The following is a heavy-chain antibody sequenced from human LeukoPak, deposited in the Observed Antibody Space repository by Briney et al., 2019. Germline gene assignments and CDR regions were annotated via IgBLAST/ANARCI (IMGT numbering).Heavy chain of an antibody. Sequence: GASVKVSCKASGYTFTGYYMHWVRQAPGQGLEWMGWINPNSDGTNYAQKFQGRVTMTRDTSISTAYMELSRLRSDDTAVYYCARDHHHVGDYDYWGQGTLVTVSS. D-gene: IGHD1-14*01. CDR2: INPNSDGT. CDR3: ARDHHHVGDYDY. CDR1: GYTFTGYY. J-gene: IGHJ4*02. V-gene: IGHV1-2*02.